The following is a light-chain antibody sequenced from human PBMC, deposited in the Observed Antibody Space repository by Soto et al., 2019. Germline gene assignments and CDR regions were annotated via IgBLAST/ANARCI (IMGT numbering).Light chain of an antibody. CDR1: QSVSNNY. V-gene: IGKV3-20*01. CDR3: QQYGSSPPIT. J-gene: IGKJ5*01. Sequence: ELVLPQSPGTLSLSQGERATLSCRASQSVSNNYLAWYQQQPGQAPRLLIYGASSRATGIPHRFSGSGSGADFALTISRLEPEDFAVYYCQQYGSSPPITFGQGTRLEIK. CDR2: GAS.